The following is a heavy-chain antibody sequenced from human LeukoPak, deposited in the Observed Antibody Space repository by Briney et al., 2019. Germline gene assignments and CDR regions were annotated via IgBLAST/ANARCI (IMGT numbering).Heavy chain of an antibody. CDR3: ARVRWSSTHHDLFDY. V-gene: IGHV1-2*02. J-gene: IGHJ4*02. D-gene: IGHD2-2*01. Sequence: ASVKVSCKASEYTFTGYYMNWVRQAPGQGLEWMGWINPDSGGTNYAQKFQGRVTMTRDTSTSTAYMELSRLRSEDTAVYYCARVRWSSTHHDLFDYWGQGTLVTVSS. CDR2: INPDSGGT. CDR1: EYTFTGYY.